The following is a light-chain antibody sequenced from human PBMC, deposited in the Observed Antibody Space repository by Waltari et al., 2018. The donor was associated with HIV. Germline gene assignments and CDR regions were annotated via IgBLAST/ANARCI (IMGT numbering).Light chain of an antibody. J-gene: IGKJ5*01. Sequence: DIQMTQSQSSLSTSVDDRVSNTCRASQGITTYLSWYQQKPGRDPTLLIFGASTLQTQVSSGFRGLRSGTTFTLSISYVQPEDFATHYCQQSYTPPFTSGQGTRLDI. V-gene: IGKV1-39*01. CDR2: GAS. CDR3: QQSYTPPFT. CDR1: QGITTY.